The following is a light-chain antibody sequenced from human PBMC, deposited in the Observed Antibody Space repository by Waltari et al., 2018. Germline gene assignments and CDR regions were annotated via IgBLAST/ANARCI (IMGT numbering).Light chain of an antibody. CDR1: QTLNNRD. CDR3: QRSGGS. Sequence: ENGVTQSPGTLSLSPGERATLSCRTSQTLNNRDLAWYQHKPGQAPRLLIYGTSDRASGVPERFSGSGSGTDFTLTITRLEPEDFAVYYCQRSGGSFGPGTKVDVK. J-gene: IGKJ3*01. CDR2: GTS. V-gene: IGKV3-20*01.